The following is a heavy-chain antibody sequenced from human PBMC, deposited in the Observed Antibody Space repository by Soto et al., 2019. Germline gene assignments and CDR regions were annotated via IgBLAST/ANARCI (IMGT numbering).Heavy chain of an antibody. J-gene: IGHJ5*02. CDR2: IIPILGIA. D-gene: IGHD4-17*01. V-gene: IGHV1-69*08. CDR1: GGTFSSYT. Sequence: QVQLVQSGAEVKKPGSSVKVSCKASGGTFSSYTISWVRQAPGQGLEWMGRIIPILGIANYAQKFQGRVTITADKSTSTAYMELSRLRSEDTAVYYCARDPDDYGDYGRFDPWGQGTLVTVSS. CDR3: ARDPDDYGDYGRFDP.